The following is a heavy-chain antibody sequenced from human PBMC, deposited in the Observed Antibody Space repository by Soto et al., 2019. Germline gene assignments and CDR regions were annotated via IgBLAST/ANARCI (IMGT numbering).Heavy chain of an antibody. V-gene: IGHV1-69*01. CDR1: GGTFSSYA. D-gene: IGHD2-21*02. J-gene: IGHJ3*02. CDR3: ARAAHIVVVTANLDDAFDI. Sequence: QVQLVQSGAVVKKPGSSVKVSCKASGGTFSSYAMSWVRQAPGHGLEWMGGIIPIFGTANYAQKVQGRVTMTAAEATSAAYREVSSLRSEDTAVYYCARAAHIVVVTANLDDAFDIWGQGAMVTVSS. CDR2: IIPIFGTA.